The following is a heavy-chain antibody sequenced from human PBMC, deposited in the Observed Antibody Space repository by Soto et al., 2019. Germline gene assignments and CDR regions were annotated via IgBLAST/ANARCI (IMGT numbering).Heavy chain of an antibody. V-gene: IGHV3-23*01. CDR3: AKTGVPSGLWEALDV. CDR1: GFMFSSEA. J-gene: IGHJ3*01. Sequence: EVKLLESGGGLVQPGGSLRLSCAASGFMFSSEAMTWVRQVPGKGLQWVALVSGGGGDTHYRDSVKGRFIISRDNSKNTVYLQMNSLRAEDTAVYHCAKTGVPSGLWEALDVWGQGAMVIVSS. D-gene: IGHD3-16*01. CDR2: VSGGGGDT.